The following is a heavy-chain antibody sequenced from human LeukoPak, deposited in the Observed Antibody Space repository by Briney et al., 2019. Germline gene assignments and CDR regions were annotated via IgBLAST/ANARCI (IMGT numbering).Heavy chain of an antibody. D-gene: IGHD5-12*01. V-gene: IGHV4-4*07. CDR3: ARHKGGYTVYYFDY. CDR1: GESITYYY. Sequence: PSETLSLTCTVSGESITYYYWCWIRQPAGKGLEWIGRIYSSGSTNYNPSLKSRVTMSLDTSKKQFSLKLTSVTAADTAVYYCARHKGGYTVYYFDYWGQGTLVTVSS. CDR2: IYSSGST. J-gene: IGHJ4*02.